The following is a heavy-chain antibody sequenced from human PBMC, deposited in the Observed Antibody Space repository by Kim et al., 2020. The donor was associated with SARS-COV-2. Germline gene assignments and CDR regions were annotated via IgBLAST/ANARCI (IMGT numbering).Heavy chain of an antibody. J-gene: IGHJ4*02. Sequence: GGSLRLSCTASGFTFNNYAMHWVRQAPGRGLEYVSTIAGDGAFTYYADSVKGRFTISRDNSKHTLFLQVSSVRPEDTAVYYCVKDCRAYCFDYWGQGTLVTVSS. V-gene: IGHV3-64D*06. CDR3: VKDCRAYCFDY. CDR2: IAGDGAFT. CDR1: GFTFNNYA.